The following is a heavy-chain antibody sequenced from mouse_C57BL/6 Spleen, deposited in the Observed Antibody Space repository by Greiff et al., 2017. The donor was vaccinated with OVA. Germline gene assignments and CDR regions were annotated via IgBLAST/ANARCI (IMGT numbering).Heavy chain of an antibody. Sequence: VQLKQSGPELVKPGASVKISCKASGYAFSSSWMNWVKQRPGKGLEWIGRIYPGDGDTNYNGKFKGKATLTADKSSSTAYMQLSSLTSEDSAVYFCARTAGSSLFDYWGQGTTLTVSS. CDR2: IYPGDGDT. D-gene: IGHD1-1*01. CDR3: ARTAGSSLFDY. V-gene: IGHV1-82*01. J-gene: IGHJ2*01. CDR1: GYAFSSSW.